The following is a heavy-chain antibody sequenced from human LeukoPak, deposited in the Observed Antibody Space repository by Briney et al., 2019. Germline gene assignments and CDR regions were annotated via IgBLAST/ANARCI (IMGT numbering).Heavy chain of an antibody. Sequence: PSETLSLTSTVSGGSISGYYWSWIRQPPGKGLEWIGYIYHNGGTNYNPSLQSRLTISVDTSKNQFSLKLSSVTAADTAVYYCARHLRAVAGGRYFDYWGQGTQVTVSS. CDR2: IYHNGGT. D-gene: IGHD6-19*01. CDR3: ARHLRAVAGGRYFDY. J-gene: IGHJ4*02. CDR1: GGSISGYY. V-gene: IGHV4-59*08.